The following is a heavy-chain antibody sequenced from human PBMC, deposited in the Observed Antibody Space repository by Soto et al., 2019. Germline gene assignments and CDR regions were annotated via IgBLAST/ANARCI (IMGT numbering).Heavy chain of an antibody. CDR1: GSTFTSYG. CDR3: ARTTAYETSGYYYHTY. J-gene: IGHJ4*02. D-gene: IGHD3-22*01. V-gene: IGHV1-18*01. CDR2: ISGYNGNT. Sequence: ASLKVSCNTAGSTFTSYGISGVRHADGEGLEWMGWISGYNGNTKYAQKLQGRVTVTTDTSTSTAYMELRSLISDDTAVYYCARTTAYETSGYYYHTYWGQGTQVTVSS.